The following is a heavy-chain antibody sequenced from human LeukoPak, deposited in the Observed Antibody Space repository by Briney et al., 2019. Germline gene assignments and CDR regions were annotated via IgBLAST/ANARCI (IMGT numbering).Heavy chain of an antibody. CDR2: INTNTGNP. V-gene: IGHV7-4-1*02. D-gene: IGHD2-15*01. J-gene: IGHJ6*03. Sequence: GASVKVSCKASGYSFTDHAMNWVRQAPGQGLEWMGWINTNTGNPTYAQGFTGRFVFSLDTSVSTSYLQISSLKAEDTAVYYCARVAGTNYYYNYYYMDVWGKGTTVTVSS. CDR1: GYSFTDHA. CDR3: ARVAGTNYYYNYYYMDV.